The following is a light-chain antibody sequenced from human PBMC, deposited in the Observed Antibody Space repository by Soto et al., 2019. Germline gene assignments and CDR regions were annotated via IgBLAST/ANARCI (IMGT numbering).Light chain of an antibody. J-gene: IGKJ4*01. V-gene: IGKV3-15*01. CDR3: QQYNVWPLT. CDR2: VAS. Sequence: IVMTQSPATLSVSPGERATLSCRASQSVSSNLAWYQQKPGQTPKLLIYVASTRATGIPARFSGSGSGTEFTLTISSLQSEDFAVYYCQQYNVWPLTFGRGTKVEFK. CDR1: QSVSSN.